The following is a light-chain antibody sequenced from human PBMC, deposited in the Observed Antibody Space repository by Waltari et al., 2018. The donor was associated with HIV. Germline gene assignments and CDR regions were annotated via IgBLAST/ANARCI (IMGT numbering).Light chain of an antibody. CDR2: DVS. CDR1: PKDVGNYDY. CDR3: SSYRTYGTLV. J-gene: IGLJ3*02. V-gene: IGLV2-14*01. Sequence: PGQSITISSTGTPKDVGNYDYDSWYQHRPGKAPKLLIYDVSNRPSGVSGRFSGSKSGNTASLSISGLQAEDEADYFCSSYRTYGTLVFGGGTKLTVL.